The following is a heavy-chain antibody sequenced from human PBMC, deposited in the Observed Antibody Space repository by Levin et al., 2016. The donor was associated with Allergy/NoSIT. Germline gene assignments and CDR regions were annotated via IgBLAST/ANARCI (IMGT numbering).Heavy chain of an antibody. V-gene: IGHV3-49*02. J-gene: IGHJ4*02. CDR2: IRSKAYGGTT. Sequence: WIRQPPGKGLEWVGFIRSKAYGGTTDYAASVRGRFTISRDDSKNIAHLQMNSLETEDTAVYYCTREDFMTALTHWGQGTLVTVSS. CDR3: TREDFMTALTH. D-gene: IGHD4-17*01.